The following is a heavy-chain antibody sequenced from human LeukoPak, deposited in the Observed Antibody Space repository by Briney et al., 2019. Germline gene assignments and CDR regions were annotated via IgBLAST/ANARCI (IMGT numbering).Heavy chain of an antibody. CDR3: ARDKVRAASDV. J-gene: IGHJ6*04. D-gene: IGHD6-13*01. V-gene: IGHV3-21*01. CDR2: ISSSSSYI. Sequence: GGSLGLSCAASGFTFSTYSMNWVRQAPGKGLEWVSSISSSSSYIYYAGSVKGRFTISRDNAKNSLYLQMNSLRAEDTAVYYCARDKVRAASDVWGKGTTVTVSS. CDR1: GFTFSTYS.